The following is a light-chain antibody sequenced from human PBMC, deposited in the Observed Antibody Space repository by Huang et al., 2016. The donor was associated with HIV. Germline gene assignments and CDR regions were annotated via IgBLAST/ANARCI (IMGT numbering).Light chain of an antibody. Sequence: DIEMTQSPASLSASTGVRVTLTCRASQDIANFVAWFQQKPGKVPRLLIYAASVLQSGVPSRFTGRGSGTDLSLTITNFQAEDVATYYCQRYDSAPRAFGQGTKVDLK. J-gene: IGKJ1*01. CDR1: QDIANF. CDR2: AAS. V-gene: IGKV1-27*01. CDR3: QRYDSAPRA.